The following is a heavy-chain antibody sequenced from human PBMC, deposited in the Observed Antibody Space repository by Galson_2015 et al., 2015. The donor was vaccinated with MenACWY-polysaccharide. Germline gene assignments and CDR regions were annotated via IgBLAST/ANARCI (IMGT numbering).Heavy chain of an antibody. CDR3: ARDRSVRGTYPIDY. J-gene: IGHJ4*02. V-gene: IGHV3-33*01. CDR2: IWHNGVKK. D-gene: IGHD3-16*01. CDR1: GFTFSSYG. Sequence: SLRLSCAASGFTFSSYGVHWVRQAPGKGLEWVAVIWHNGVKKYYADSVTGRSTISRDNSKNTVYLQIDSLRAEDTAVYYCARDRSVRGTYPIDYWGRGTLVTASS.